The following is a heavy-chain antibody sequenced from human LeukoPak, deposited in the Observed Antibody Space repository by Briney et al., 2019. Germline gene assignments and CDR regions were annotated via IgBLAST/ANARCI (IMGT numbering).Heavy chain of an antibody. Sequence: PGGSLRLSCAASGFTFSSYAMTWVRQAPGKGLQWVSAISGGGVSTYYADSVKGRFTISRDNSKNTLYLQMNSLRAEDTAVYYCARGKSSKQQVARLLDYWGQGTLVTVSS. D-gene: IGHD6-13*01. CDR1: GFTFSSYA. CDR3: ARGKSSKQQVARLLDY. J-gene: IGHJ4*02. V-gene: IGHV3-23*01. CDR2: ISGGGVST.